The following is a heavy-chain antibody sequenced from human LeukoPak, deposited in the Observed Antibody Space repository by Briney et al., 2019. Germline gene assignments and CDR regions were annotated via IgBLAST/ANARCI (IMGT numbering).Heavy chain of an antibody. V-gene: IGHV3-9*01. CDR3: ASGSGWVFEY. D-gene: IGHD6-19*01. J-gene: IGHJ4*02. Sequence: GRSLRLSCAASGFTFDDYAMHWVRQAPGKGLEWVSGISWNSGSIGYADSVKGRFTISRDNAKNSLYLQMNSLRAEDTAVYYCASGSGWVFEYWGQGTLVTVSS. CDR1: GFTFDDYA. CDR2: ISWNSGSI.